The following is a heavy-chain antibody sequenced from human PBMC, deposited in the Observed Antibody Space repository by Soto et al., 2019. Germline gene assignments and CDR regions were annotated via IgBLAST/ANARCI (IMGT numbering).Heavy chain of an antibody. Sequence: QVQLVQSGAEVKRPGSSVKVSCKASGDTFDFYSINWVRQAPGLRLEWMGRINPILSMSNYAQRFQGRVTMTADKSTSTAYMVLNSLRSEATAMYYCATSYGSGYRAFDYWGQGALGTVSS. CDR1: GDTFDFYS. J-gene: IGHJ4*02. CDR3: ATSYGSGYRAFDY. CDR2: INPILSMS. V-gene: IGHV1-69*02. D-gene: IGHD3-10*01.